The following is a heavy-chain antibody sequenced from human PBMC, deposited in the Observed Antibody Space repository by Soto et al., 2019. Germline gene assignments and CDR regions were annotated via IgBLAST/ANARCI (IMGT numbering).Heavy chain of an antibody. CDR1: GGTFSSYA. CDR3: ATSNQYSSGWYNWFDP. Sequence: ASVKVSCKASGGTFSSYAISWVRQAPGQGLEWMGGIIPIFGIANYAQKFQGRVTITADKSTSTAYMELSSLRSEDTAVYYCATSNQYSSGWYNWFDPWGQGTLVTVSS. D-gene: IGHD6-19*01. CDR2: IIPIFGIA. J-gene: IGHJ5*02. V-gene: IGHV1-69*10.